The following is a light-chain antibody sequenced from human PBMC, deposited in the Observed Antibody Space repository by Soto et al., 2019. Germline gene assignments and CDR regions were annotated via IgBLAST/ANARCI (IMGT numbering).Light chain of an antibody. CDR3: QQYNNWPPWT. Sequence: EIVMPQSPATLSVSPGERATLSCRASQSVYSNLAWYQQKPGQAPRLLIYGASTRATGIPARFSGSGSGTEFTLTISSLQSEDFAVYYCQQYNNWPPWTFGQGTKVEIK. J-gene: IGKJ1*01. V-gene: IGKV3-15*01. CDR1: QSVYSN. CDR2: GAS.